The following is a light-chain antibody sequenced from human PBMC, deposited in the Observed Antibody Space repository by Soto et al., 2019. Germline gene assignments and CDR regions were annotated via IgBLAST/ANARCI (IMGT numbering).Light chain of an antibody. Sequence: IHLTQSPSSLSASVGESVTITCRASQVISTSLAWYQVKPGKAPKLLIYAASTLESGVPSRFSATVSGTEFSLTITSLQPEDFATYYCQQLFDSPITFGQGTRLEIK. CDR3: QQLFDSPIT. V-gene: IGKV1-9*01. J-gene: IGKJ5*01. CDR1: QVISTS. CDR2: AAS.